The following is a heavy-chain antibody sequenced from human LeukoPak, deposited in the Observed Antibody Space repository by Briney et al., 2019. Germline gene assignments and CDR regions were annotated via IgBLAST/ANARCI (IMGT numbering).Heavy chain of an antibody. CDR2: IFFTGRT. Sequence: SQTLSLTCTVSGGSVNSGAYYWSWIRQFPGKGLEWIGQIFFTGRTDYNPSLKSRLAISIDTSRDQFSLELSSVSAADTATYYCSRDRASGMDYWGQGILVTVSS. V-gene: IGHV4-31*03. CDR1: GGSVNSGAYY. CDR3: SRDRASGMDY. J-gene: IGHJ4*02. D-gene: IGHD3-10*01.